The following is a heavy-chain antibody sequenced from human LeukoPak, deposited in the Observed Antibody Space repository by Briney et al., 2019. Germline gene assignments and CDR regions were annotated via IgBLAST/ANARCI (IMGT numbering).Heavy chain of an antibody. CDR3: ARGFDGYYGFDL. CDR1: GFTFTTYW. V-gene: IGHV3-7*05. D-gene: IGHD5-24*01. CDR2: INQDGVEK. J-gene: IGHJ3*01. Sequence: GGSLRLSCAASGFTFTTYWMSWVRQAPGKGLEWVANINQDGVEKYYVASVRGRLTISRDNAKNSMYVQTNSLRAEDTAVYYCARGFDGYYGFDLWGQGTMVTASS.